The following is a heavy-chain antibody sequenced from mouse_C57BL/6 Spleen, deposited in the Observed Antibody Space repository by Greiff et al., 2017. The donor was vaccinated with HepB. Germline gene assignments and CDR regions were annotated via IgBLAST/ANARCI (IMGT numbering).Heavy chain of an antibody. V-gene: IGHV2-2*01. Sequence: QVQLQQSGPGLVQPSQSLSITCTVSGFSLTSYGVHWVRQSPGKGLEWLGVIWSGGSTDYNAAFISRLSISKDNSKSQVFFKMNSLQADDTAIYYCARNQGTTVVAPGLAMDYWGQGTSVTVSS. CDR3: ARNQGTTVVAPGLAMDY. D-gene: IGHD1-1*01. CDR2: IWSGGST. CDR1: GFSLTSYG. J-gene: IGHJ4*01.